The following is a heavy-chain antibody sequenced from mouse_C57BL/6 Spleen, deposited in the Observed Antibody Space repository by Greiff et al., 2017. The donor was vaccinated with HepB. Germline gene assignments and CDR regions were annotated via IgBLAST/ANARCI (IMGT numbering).Heavy chain of an antibody. CDR1: GYTFNSYT. CDR2: INPSSGYT. V-gene: IGHV1-4*01. J-gene: IGHJ2*01. CDR3: AREGVYFDY. Sequence: VQLVESGAELARPGASVKMSCKASGYTFNSYTMHWVKQRPGQGLEWIGYINPSSGYTKYNQKFKDKATLTADKSSSTAYMQLSSLKSDDSAVYYCAREGVYFDYWGQGTTLTVSS.